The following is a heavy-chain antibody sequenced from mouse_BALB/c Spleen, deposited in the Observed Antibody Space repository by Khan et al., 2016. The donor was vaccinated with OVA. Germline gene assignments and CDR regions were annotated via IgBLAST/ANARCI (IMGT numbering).Heavy chain of an antibody. D-gene: IGHD2-9*01. CDR2: INPSTIYT. CDR1: GYTFTSYT. CDR3: SGVGPYHGNDGAWFAY. Sequence: VQLQESGAELARPGASVKMSCKASGYTFTSYTIHWVKQRPGQGLEWIGYINPSTIYTNYNQKFRDKATLTADKSSRTAYIQLSSLTAEDSAVYYCSGVGPYHGNDGAWFAYWGQGTLVAVSA. V-gene: IGHV1-4*01. J-gene: IGHJ3*01.